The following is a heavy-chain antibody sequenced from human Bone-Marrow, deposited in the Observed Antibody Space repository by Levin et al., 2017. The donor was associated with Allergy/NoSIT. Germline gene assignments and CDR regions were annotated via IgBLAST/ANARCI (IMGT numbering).Heavy chain of an antibody. J-gene: IGHJ5*01. CDR1: GFIFSDAW. V-gene: IGHV3-15*01. D-gene: IGHD3-9*01. CDR3: VRHFDWIFGS. CDR2: IKSKSDGGAS. Sequence: GESLKISCTASGFIFSDAWMSWVRQGPGKGLEWVGRIKSKSDGGASDYAAPVRGRFTMARDDSKNTLFLQMNRLKSEDTALYYCVRHFDWIFGSWGQGTLVTVSS.